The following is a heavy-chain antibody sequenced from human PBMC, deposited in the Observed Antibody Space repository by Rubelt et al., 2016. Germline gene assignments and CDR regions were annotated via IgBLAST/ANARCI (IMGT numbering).Heavy chain of an antibody. J-gene: IGHJ3*02. CDR3: ARVAPRDKKVSGFLGTDAFDI. Sequence: RGLEWMGWISAYNGNTNYAQKLQGRVTMTTDTSTSTAYMELRSLRSDDTAVYYCARVAPRDKKVSGFLGTDAFDIWGQGTMVTASS. V-gene: IGHV1-18*01. CDR2: ISAYNGNT. D-gene: IGHD5/OR15-5a*01.